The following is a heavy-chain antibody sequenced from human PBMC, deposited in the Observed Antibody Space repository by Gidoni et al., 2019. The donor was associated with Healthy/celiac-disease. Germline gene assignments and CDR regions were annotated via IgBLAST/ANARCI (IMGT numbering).Heavy chain of an antibody. CDR3: ARHKTRGPNWFDP. Sequence: QLQLQESGSGLVKPSETLSLTCTVSGGSISSSSYYWGWIRQPPGKGLEWIGSIYYSGSTYYNPSLKSRVTISVDTSKNQFSLKLSSVTAADTAVYYCARHKTRGPNWFDPWGQGTLVTVSS. CDR1: GGSISSSSYY. CDR2: IYYSGST. J-gene: IGHJ5*02. V-gene: IGHV4-39*01.